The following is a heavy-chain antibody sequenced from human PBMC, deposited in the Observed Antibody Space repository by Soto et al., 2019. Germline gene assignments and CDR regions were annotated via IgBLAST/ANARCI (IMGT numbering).Heavy chain of an antibody. CDR1: GFTFDDYA. V-gene: IGHV3-9*01. D-gene: IGHD3-22*01. CDR2: ISWNSGSI. J-gene: IGHJ3*02. CDR3: AKSVLSMIVVVIPYHDAFDI. Sequence: SGGSLRLSCAASGFTFDDYAMHWVRQAPGKGLEWVSGISWNSGSIGYADSVKGRFTISRDNAKNSLYLQMNSLRAEDTALYYCAKSVLSMIVVVIPYHDAFDIWGQGTMVTVSS.